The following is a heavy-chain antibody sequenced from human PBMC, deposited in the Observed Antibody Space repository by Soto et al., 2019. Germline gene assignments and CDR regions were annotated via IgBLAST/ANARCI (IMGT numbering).Heavy chain of an antibody. CDR2: IYYSGST. J-gene: IGHJ4*02. CDR1: GGSISSSSYY. CDR3: ANLVETAMVH. Sequence: QLQLQESGPGLVKPSETLSLTCTVSGGSISSSSYYWGWIRQPPGKGLEWIGSIYYSGSTYYNPSLKSRVTLSGDTSKNQFSLKLSSVTAADTAVYYCANLVETAMVHWGQGTLVTVSS. D-gene: IGHD5-18*01. V-gene: IGHV4-39*01.